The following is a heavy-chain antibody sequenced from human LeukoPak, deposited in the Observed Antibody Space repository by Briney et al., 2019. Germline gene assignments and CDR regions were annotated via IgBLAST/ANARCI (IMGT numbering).Heavy chain of an antibody. Sequence: ASVKFSCKASGYTFTGYYMHWVRQAPGQGLEWMGWINPNSGGTNYAQKFQGGVTMTRDTSISTAYMELSRLRSDDTAVYYCARITMVRGVILDYWGQGTLVTASS. D-gene: IGHD3-10*01. V-gene: IGHV1-2*02. CDR2: INPNSGGT. CDR1: GYTFTGYY. CDR3: ARITMVRGVILDY. J-gene: IGHJ4*02.